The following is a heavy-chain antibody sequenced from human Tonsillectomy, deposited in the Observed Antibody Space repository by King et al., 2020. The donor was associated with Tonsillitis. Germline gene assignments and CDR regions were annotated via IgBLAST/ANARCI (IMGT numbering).Heavy chain of an antibody. CDR1: GFTFSNYA. D-gene: IGHD6-19*01. V-gene: IGHV3-30*01. CDR3: AGGDLCPYTSGQNNWFDP. Sequence: VQLVESGGGVVQPGRSLRLSCAASGFTFSNYAMHWVRQAPGKGLEWVAVISYDGSNRYFAASVKGRFTISRDISKNTLYLQMNSLRTEDTAVYYCAGGDLCPYTSGQNNWFDPWGQGPLVTVSS. CDR2: ISYDGSNR. J-gene: IGHJ5*02.